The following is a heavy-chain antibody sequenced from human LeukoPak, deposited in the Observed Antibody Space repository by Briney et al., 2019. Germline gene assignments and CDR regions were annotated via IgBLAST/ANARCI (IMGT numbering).Heavy chain of an antibody. V-gene: IGHV1-69*05. J-gene: IGHJ3*02. CDR2: IIPIFGTA. Sequence: SVKVSCKASGDTFSSYAISWVRQAPGQGLEWMGGIIPIFGTANYAQKFQGRVTITTDESTSTAYMELSSLRSEDTAVYYCARSVVMIVQHAFDIWGQGTMVTVSS. CDR1: GDTFSSYA. D-gene: IGHD3-22*01. CDR3: ARSVVMIVQHAFDI.